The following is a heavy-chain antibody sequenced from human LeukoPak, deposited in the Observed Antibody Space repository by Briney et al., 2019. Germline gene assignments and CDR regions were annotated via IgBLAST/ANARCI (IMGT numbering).Heavy chain of an antibody. Sequence: SKTLSLTCTVSGGSISSYYWSWIRQPPGKGLEWIGYIYYSGSTNYNPSLKSRVTISVDTSKNQFSLKLSSVTAADTAVYYCARDLKVRGVIIRGDYWGQGTLVTVSS. CDR1: GGSISSYY. J-gene: IGHJ4*02. D-gene: IGHD3-10*01. V-gene: IGHV4-59*01. CDR2: IYYSGST. CDR3: ARDLKVRGVIIRGDY.